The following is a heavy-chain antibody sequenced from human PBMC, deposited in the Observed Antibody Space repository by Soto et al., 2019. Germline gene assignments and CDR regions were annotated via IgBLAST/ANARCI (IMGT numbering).Heavy chain of an antibody. V-gene: IGHV3-33*01. Sequence: QVQLVESGGGVVQPGRSLRLSCAASGFTFSSYGMHWVRQAPGKGLEWVAVIWYDGSNKYYADSVKGRFTISRDNSKNTLNLQMDGLRAEDTAVYYCASGTPRTTESGGIDVWGQGTTVTVSS. CDR3: ASGTPRTTESGGIDV. D-gene: IGHD4-4*01. CDR2: IWYDGSNK. J-gene: IGHJ6*02. CDR1: GFTFSSYG.